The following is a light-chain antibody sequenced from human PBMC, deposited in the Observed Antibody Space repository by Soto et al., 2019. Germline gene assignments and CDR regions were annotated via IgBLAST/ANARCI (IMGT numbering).Light chain of an antibody. Sequence: EIVMTQSPATLSVSPGERATLSCRASHSVSNKLAWYQQKPGQAPRLLIYGASTRATGLPARFSGSGSGTEFTLTISSLQSEDFAVYYCQHYTNWPLTFGGGTKVDIK. CDR2: GAS. CDR3: QHYTNWPLT. V-gene: IGKV3-15*01. J-gene: IGKJ4*01. CDR1: HSVSNK.